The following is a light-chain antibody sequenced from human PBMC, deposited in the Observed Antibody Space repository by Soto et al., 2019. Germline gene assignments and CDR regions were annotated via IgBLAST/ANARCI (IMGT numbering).Light chain of an antibody. CDR2: GPS. CDR3: QQFASSPWT. J-gene: IGKJ1*01. CDR1: QSFSTNY. Sequence: EIVLTQSPGTLSLSPGERATLSCRASQSFSTNYLAWYQQKPGQAPRLLICGPSTRDIGIPDRFSGSGSGTDFTLTISRLEPEDFAVYYCQQFASSPWTFGQGTKVEIK. V-gene: IGKV3-20*01.